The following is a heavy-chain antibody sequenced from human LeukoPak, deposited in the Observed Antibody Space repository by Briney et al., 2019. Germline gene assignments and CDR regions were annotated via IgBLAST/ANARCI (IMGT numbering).Heavy chain of an antibody. J-gene: IGHJ4*02. V-gene: IGHV1-18*01. CDR2: ISAYNGNT. CDR3: ARDRDIVVVPAAIVHFDY. CDR1: GYTFTSYG. D-gene: IGHD2-2*01. Sequence: ASVKVSCKASGYTFTSYGISWVRQAPGQGLEWMGWISAYNGNTNYAQKLQGRVTMTTDTSTSTAYMELRSLRSDDRAVYYCARDRDIVVVPAAIVHFDYWGQGTLVTVSS.